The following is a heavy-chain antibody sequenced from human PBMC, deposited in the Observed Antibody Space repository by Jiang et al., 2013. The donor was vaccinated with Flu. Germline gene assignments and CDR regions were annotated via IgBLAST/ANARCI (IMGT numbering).Heavy chain of an antibody. CDR3: ARSYRVVVTAHLGY. D-gene: IGHD2-21*02. Sequence: SVKVSCKASGYTFTSYDINWVRQATGQGLEWMGWMNPNSGNTGYAXKFQGRVTMTRNTSISTAYMELSSLRSEDTAVYYCARSYRVVVTAHLGYWGQGTLVTVSS. V-gene: IGHV1-8*01. J-gene: IGHJ4*02. CDR1: GYTFTSYD. CDR2: MNPNSGNT.